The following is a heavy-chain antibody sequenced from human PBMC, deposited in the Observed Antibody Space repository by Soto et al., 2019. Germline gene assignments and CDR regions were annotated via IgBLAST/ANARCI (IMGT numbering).Heavy chain of an antibody. D-gene: IGHD4-4*01. Sequence: SGPTRVNPTQTLTLTCAFSWFSLSTSGMCVSWIRQPPGKALEWLARIDWDDDKSYSTSLKTRLTISKDTSKNQVVLTMTNMDPVDTATYYCARISNYARVVFDYWGQGTLVTVSS. CDR3: ARISNYARVVFDY. CDR2: IDWDDDK. V-gene: IGHV2-70*11. CDR1: WFSLSTSGMC. J-gene: IGHJ4*02.